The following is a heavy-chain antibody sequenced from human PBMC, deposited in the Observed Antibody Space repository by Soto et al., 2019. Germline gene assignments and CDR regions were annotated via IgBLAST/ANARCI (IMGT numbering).Heavy chain of an antibody. D-gene: IGHD5-12*01. CDR2: ISYDGSNK. Sequence: GVSLRLSCAASGFTFSSYGVHWVRQAPGKGLEWVAVISYDGSNKYYADSVKGRFTISRDNSKNTLYLQMNSLRAEDTAVYYCAKDLDGYKRPGYYGMDVWGQGTTVTVSS. CDR1: GFTFSSYG. CDR3: AKDLDGYKRPGYYGMDV. J-gene: IGHJ6*02. V-gene: IGHV3-30*18.